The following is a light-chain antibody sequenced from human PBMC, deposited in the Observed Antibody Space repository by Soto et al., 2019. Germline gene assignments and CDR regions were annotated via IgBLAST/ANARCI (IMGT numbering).Light chain of an antibody. J-gene: IGLJ1*01. V-gene: IGLV2-11*01. CDR1: DVGGYNY. CDR3: CSYAGSYTYV. Sequence: QSVLPQPRSVSGSPGQSVTISCSDVGGYNYVSWYQQHPGKAPKLIIYGVNERPSGVPDRFSGSQSGNTASLTISGLQAEDEADYHCCSYAGSYTYVFGTGTKVTV. CDR2: GVN.